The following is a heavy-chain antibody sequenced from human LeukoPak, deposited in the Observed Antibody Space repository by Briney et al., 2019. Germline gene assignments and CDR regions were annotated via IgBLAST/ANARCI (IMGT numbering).Heavy chain of an antibody. Sequence: PGGSLRLSCAASGFTFSSYSMNWVRQAPGKGLEWVSGISGSGGSTYYADSVKGRFTISRDYSKNTLYLQMNSLRAEDTAVYYCAKDAGVDIVVAPAHGMDVWGQGTTVTVSS. J-gene: IGHJ6*02. CDR1: GFTFSSYS. CDR3: AKDAGVDIVVAPAHGMDV. CDR2: ISGSGGST. V-gene: IGHV3-23*01. D-gene: IGHD2-2*01.